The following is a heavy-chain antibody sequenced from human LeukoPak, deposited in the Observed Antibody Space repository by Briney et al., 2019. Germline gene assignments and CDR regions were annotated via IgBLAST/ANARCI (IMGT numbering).Heavy chain of an antibody. CDR1: GYSISSGYY. Sequence: SETLSLTCTVSGYSISSGYYWGWIRQPPGKGLEWIGSIYHSGGTYYNPSLKSRVTMSVDTSKNQFSLRLSSVTAADTAVYYCARVPIAAVYYFDYWGQGTLVAVSS. CDR2: IYHSGGT. V-gene: IGHV4-38-2*02. CDR3: ARVPIAAVYYFDY. J-gene: IGHJ4*02. D-gene: IGHD6-13*01.